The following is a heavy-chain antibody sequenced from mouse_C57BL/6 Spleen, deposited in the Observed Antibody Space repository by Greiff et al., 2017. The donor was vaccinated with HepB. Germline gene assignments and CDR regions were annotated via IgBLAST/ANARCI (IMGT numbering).Heavy chain of an antibody. V-gene: IGHV1-61*01. CDR2: IYPSDSET. CDR1: GYTFTSYW. Sequence: VQLQQSGAELVRPGSSVKLSCKASGYTFTSYWMDWVKQRPGQGLEWIGNIYPSDSETHYNQKFKDKATLTVDKSSSTAYMQLSSLTSEDSAVYYCARRGYDRGFAYWGQGTLVTVSA. J-gene: IGHJ3*01. CDR3: ARRGYDRGFAY. D-gene: IGHD2-2*01.